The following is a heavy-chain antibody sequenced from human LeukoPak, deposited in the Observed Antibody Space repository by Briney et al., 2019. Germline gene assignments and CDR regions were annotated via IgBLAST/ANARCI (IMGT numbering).Heavy chain of an antibody. J-gene: IGHJ4*02. CDR1: GFTFSDHH. CDR3: ARGPDFGGNSEDY. CDR2: IKHSGST. V-gene: IGHV4-34*01. D-gene: IGHD4-23*01. Sequence: GSLRLSCAASGFTFSDHHMDWVRQAPGKGLEWIGEIKHSGSTSYNPSLKSRVTISVDTSKTQFSLNLNSVTAADTAVYYCARGPDFGGNSEDYWGQGTLVTVSS.